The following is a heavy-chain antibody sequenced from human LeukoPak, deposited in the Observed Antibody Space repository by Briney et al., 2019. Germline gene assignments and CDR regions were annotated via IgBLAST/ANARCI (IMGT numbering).Heavy chain of an antibody. CDR1: GFSLSTSGMR. D-gene: IGHD3-3*01. J-gene: IGHJ4*02. CDR3: ARNGYDFWIAEDYFDY. CDR2: IDWDDDK. Sequence: VSGPALVKPTQTLTLTCTFSGFSLSTSGMRVSWIRQPPGKALEWLARIDWDDDKFYSTSLKTRLTISKDTSKNQVVLTMTNMDPVDTATYYCARNGYDFWIAEDYFDYWGQGTLVTVSS. V-gene: IGHV2-70*04.